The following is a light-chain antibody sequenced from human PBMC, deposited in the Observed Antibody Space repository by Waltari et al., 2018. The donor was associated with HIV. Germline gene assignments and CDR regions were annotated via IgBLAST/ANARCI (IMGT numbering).Light chain of an antibody. Sequence: QSVLTQPPSVSAAPGPKVTISCSGGSSNIGQNYFPWYQQSPGTAPRLLIYENTKRRSGLPDRFSGSKSATSATLDITGLQTGDEADYYCASWDSSLSVGVFGGGTRLTVL. CDR3: ASWDSSLSVGV. CDR2: ENT. J-gene: IGLJ3*02. V-gene: IGLV1-51*02. CDR1: SSNIGQNY.